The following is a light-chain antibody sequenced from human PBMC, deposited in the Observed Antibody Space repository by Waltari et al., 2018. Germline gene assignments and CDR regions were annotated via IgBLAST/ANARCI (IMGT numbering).Light chain of an antibody. CDR3: QQYHTGPIT. J-gene: IGKJ5*01. CDR1: VFSHSRNKNC. Sequence: VFSHSRNKNCLAWFQQRPGQPPKMLIFWASTPQAGVPDRFRGGGSGTDFTLTISSLQAEDVAVYYCQQYHTGPITFGQGTRLEI. V-gene: IGKV4-1*01. CDR2: WAS.